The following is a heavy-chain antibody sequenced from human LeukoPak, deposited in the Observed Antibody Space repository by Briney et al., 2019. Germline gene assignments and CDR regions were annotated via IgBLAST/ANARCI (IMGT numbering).Heavy chain of an antibody. J-gene: IGHJ6*02. V-gene: IGHV4-34*01. D-gene: IGHD3-10*01. Sequence: PSETLSLTCAVYGGSFSGYYWSWIRQPPGKGLEWIGEINHSGSTNYNPSLKSRVTISVDTSKNQFSLKLSSVTAADTAVYYCARFGYYYHGMDVWGQGTTVTVSS. CDR3: ARFGYYYHGMDV. CDR2: INHSGST. CDR1: GGSFSGYY.